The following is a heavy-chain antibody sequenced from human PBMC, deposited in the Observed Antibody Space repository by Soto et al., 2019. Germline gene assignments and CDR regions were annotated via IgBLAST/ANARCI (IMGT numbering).Heavy chain of an antibody. CDR2: INGDGSST. Sequence: GGSLRLSCAGSGFTFSHYWMHWVRQAPGEGLVWISRINGDGSSTSYGDSVKGRFTISRDNAKNTLYLQMNTLRPEDTAVYYCAVHGDYDPFAMWGQGTMVTVSS. CDR3: AVHGDYDPFAM. D-gene: IGHD4-17*01. J-gene: IGHJ3*02. CDR1: GFTFSHYW. V-gene: IGHV3-74*01.